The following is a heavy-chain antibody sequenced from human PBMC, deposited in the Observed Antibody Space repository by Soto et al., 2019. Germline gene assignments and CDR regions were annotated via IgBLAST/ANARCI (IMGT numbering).Heavy chain of an antibody. J-gene: IGHJ4*02. D-gene: IGHD3-3*01. Sequence: ASVKVSGRVSGYTRSELSMHWVRQAPGKGLEWMGGFDPEDGETIYAQKFQGRVTMTEDTSTDTAYMELSSLRSEDTAVYYCATDFAETAYYFDYWGQGTLVTVSS. CDR2: FDPEDGET. V-gene: IGHV1-24*01. CDR1: GYTRSELS. CDR3: ATDFAETAYYFDY.